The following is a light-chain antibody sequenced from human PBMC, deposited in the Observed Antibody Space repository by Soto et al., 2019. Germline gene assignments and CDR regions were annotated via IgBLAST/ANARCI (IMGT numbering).Light chain of an antibody. Sequence: DIQMTQSPSSLSASVGDRVTITCRASQSISTFLNWYQQKPGKAPKLLIYDASTLQNGVPSGFRGSGSGTDFALTISSLQPEDFATYFCQKSYTNPQAWTFVQVTKVEIK. J-gene: IGKJ1*01. V-gene: IGKV1-39*01. CDR1: QSISTF. CDR2: DAS. CDR3: QKSYTNPQAWT.